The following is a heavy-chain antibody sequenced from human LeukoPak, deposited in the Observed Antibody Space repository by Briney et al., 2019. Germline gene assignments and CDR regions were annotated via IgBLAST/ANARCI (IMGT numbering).Heavy chain of an antibody. V-gene: IGHV4-59*01. CDR2: IYYSGST. CDR1: GGSISSYY. J-gene: IGHJ4*02. D-gene: IGHD3-22*01. CDR3: ARGTSGYRPGHFDY. Sequence: PSETLSLTCTVSGGSISSYYWSWIRQPPGKGLEWIGYIYYSGSTNYNPSLKSRVTISVDTSKNQFSLKLSSVTAADTAVYYCARGTSGYRPGHFDYWGQVTLVTVSS.